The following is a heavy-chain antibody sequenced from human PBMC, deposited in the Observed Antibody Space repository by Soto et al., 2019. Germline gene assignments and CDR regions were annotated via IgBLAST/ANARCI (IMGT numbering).Heavy chain of an antibody. CDR3: ARGGDSSGYYYPSDY. Sequence: QVQLQESGPGLVKPSETLSLTCTVSGGSISSYYWSWIRQPAGQGLEWIGHIYSTGSTSYNPSLKSRVTMSVDTSKNQFSLRLTSVTAADTSVYYCARGGDSSGYYYPSDYWGQGTLVTVSS. CDR2: IYSTGST. D-gene: IGHD3-22*01. CDR1: GGSISSYY. V-gene: IGHV4-4*07. J-gene: IGHJ4*02.